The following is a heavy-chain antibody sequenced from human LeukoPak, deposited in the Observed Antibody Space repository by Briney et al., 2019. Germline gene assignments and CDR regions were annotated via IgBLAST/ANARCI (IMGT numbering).Heavy chain of an antibody. D-gene: IGHD3-10*01. J-gene: IGHJ4*02. CDR2: ISGSGGST. V-gene: IGHV3-23*01. CDR3: AKNPKFGELLN. CDR1: GFTFSSYA. Sequence: GGSLRLSCAASGFTFSSYAVSWVRQAPGKGLEWVSAISGSGGSTYYADSVKGRFTISRDNSKNTLYLQMNSLRAEDTAVYYCAKNPKFGELLNWGQGTLVTVSS.